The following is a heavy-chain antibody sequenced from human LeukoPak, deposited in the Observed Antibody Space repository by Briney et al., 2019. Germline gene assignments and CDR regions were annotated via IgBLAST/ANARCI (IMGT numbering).Heavy chain of an antibody. CDR3: VREARESGGFDY. CDR1: GFTFSSYW. J-gene: IGHJ4*02. CDR2: INTDGSST. V-gene: IGHV3-74*01. Sequence: GGSLRLSCAASGFTFSSYWMHWVRQAPGKGLVWVSCINTDGSSTTYADSVKGRFTISRDNAKHTLYLQMNSLRAEDTAVYYCVREARESGGFDYWGQGTLVTVSS. D-gene: IGHD5-24*01.